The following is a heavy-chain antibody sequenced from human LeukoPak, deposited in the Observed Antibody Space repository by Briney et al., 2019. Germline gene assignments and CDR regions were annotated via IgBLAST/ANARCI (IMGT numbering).Heavy chain of an antibody. CDR1: GFSFSNYD. V-gene: IGHV3-13*01. CDR3: ARGSCSSRSCYKRVNGLDV. J-gene: IGHJ6*02. CDR2: FHTAGDI. D-gene: IGHD2-2*01. Sequence: GGSLRLSCAASGFSFSNYDMHWVRQATGKGLEWVSAFHTAGDIHYSGSVKGRFATSRENAKNSFYLQMNNLRAGDTAVYYCARGSCSSRSCYKRVNGLDVWGQGTPVTVSS.